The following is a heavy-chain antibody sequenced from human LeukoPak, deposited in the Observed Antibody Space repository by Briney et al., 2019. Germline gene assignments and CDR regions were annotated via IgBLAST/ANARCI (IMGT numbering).Heavy chain of an antibody. Sequence: PSETLSLTCTVSGDSSNTYYWTWLRQPPGKGLEWIGYVHTSGSTNYNPSLKSRVTMSVDTSKNQFSLSLSSVTAADTAVYYCARPGQSAWWVYFNYWAQGILVTVSS. V-gene: IGHV4-4*09. CDR1: GDSSNTYY. J-gene: IGHJ4*02. CDR2: VHTSGST. CDR3: ARPGQSAWWVYFNY. D-gene: IGHD2-15*01.